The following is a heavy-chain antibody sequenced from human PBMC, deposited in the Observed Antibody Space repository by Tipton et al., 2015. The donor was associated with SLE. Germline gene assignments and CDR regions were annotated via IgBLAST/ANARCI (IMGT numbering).Heavy chain of an antibody. CDR2: INHSGST. Sequence: TLSLTCTVSGGSITTVGYYWSWICQPPGKGLEWIGEINHSGSTNYNPSLKSRVTISMDTSKNQLSLKLSSVTAADTAVYYCARGGRGDGGNPFDPWGQGTLVTVSS. D-gene: IGHD4-23*01. V-gene: IGHV4-34*01. CDR1: GGSITTVGYY. CDR3: ARGGRGDGGNPFDP. J-gene: IGHJ5*02.